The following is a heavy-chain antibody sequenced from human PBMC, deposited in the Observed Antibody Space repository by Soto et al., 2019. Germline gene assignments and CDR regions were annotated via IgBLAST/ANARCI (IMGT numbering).Heavy chain of an antibody. Sequence: GGSLRLSFSASGFTFSIYSMSWFRQAPGKGLEWVSAISCSGGSTYYADSVKGRFTISRDNSKNTLYLQMNSLRAEDTAVYYCAKGDETGTSDYFDYWGQGTPVTVSS. CDR3: AKGDETGTSDYFDY. D-gene: IGHD1-1*01. CDR2: ISCSGGST. V-gene: IGHV3-23*01. CDR1: GFTFSIYS. J-gene: IGHJ4*02.